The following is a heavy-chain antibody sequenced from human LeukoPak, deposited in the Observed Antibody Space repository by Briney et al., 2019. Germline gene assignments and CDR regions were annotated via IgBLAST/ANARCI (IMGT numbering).Heavy chain of an antibody. CDR1: GFTFSSYS. CDR2: ISSSSSTI. Sequence: GGSLRLSCAAPGFTFSSYSMNWVRQAPGKGLEWVSYISSSSSTIYYADSVKGRFTISRDNAKNSLYLQMNSLRAEDTAVYYCARGRRYYGSGRAYYMDVWGKGTTVTVSS. D-gene: IGHD3-10*01. J-gene: IGHJ6*03. CDR3: ARGRRYYGSGRAYYMDV. V-gene: IGHV3-48*04.